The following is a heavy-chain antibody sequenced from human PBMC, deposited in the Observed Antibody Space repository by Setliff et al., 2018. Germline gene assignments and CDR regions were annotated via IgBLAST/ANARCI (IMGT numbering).Heavy chain of an antibody. CDR2: MNPTSGNT. CDR1: GYTFTSYD. CDR3: ARGITSGGYWGQRFLYLDV. D-gene: IGHD3-22*01. V-gene: IGHV1-8*01. Sequence: ASVKVSCKASGYTFTSYDINWVRQATGQGLEWMGWMNPTSGNTGYAQKFQGRVTMTRNTSISTAYMELSSLRSEDTAVYYCARGITSGGYWGQRFLYLDVWGRGTTVTVSS. J-gene: IGHJ6*03.